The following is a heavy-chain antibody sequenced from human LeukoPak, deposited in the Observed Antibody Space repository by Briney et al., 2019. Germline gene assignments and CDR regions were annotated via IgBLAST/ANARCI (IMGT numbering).Heavy chain of an antibody. V-gene: IGHV3-48*04. J-gene: IGHJ6*03. CDR1: GFTFSSYG. D-gene: IGHD2-21*01. CDR3: ARYSPNMDV. Sequence: TGGSLRLSCAASGFTFSSYGMSWVRQAPGKGLEWISYISSNDRTIYYADSVKGRFTISRDNSKNSLYLQMTGLRVEDTAVYYCARYSPNMDVWGKGTTVTISS. CDR2: ISSNDRTI.